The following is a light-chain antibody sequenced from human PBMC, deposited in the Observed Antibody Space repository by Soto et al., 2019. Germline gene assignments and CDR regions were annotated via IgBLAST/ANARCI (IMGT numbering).Light chain of an antibody. V-gene: IGKV3-15*01. J-gene: IGKJ1*01. CDR1: QSVSTN. CDR3: QQYGSSGT. CDR2: NAL. Sequence: ETVMTQSTVTLSVSPRERENLYCRAGQSVSTNLAWYQQKPGQAPRLLIYNALTRATGIPARFSGSGSGTEFTLTISRLEPEDFAVYYCQQYGSSGTFGQGTMVDIK.